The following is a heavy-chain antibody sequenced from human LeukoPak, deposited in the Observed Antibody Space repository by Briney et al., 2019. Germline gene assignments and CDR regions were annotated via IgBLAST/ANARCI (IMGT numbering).Heavy chain of an antibody. Sequence: ASVKVSCKASGYIFTTYGFSWVRQAPGQGLEWMGWISAYNGNTNYAQRLQGRVTMTTDTSTSTVYMELRSRRSDDTAVYYCARDKNWKPDYWGQGTLVTVSS. CDR3: ARDKNWKPDY. CDR2: ISAYNGNT. V-gene: IGHV1-18*01. D-gene: IGHD1-1*01. CDR1: GYIFTTYG. J-gene: IGHJ4*02.